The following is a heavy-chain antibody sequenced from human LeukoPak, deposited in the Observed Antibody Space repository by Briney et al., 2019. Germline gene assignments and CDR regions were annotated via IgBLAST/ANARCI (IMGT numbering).Heavy chain of an antibody. Sequence: GGSLRLSCAASGFTFSTYAMSWVRQAPGKGLEGVANIKQDGSEKYYVDSVKGRFTISRDNAKNSLYLQMNSLTVEDTAVYYCARESTTVTMETFFDYWGQGTLVTVSS. J-gene: IGHJ4*02. CDR2: IKQDGSEK. CDR3: ARESTTVTMETFFDY. V-gene: IGHV3-7*01. D-gene: IGHD4-17*01. CDR1: GFTFSTYA.